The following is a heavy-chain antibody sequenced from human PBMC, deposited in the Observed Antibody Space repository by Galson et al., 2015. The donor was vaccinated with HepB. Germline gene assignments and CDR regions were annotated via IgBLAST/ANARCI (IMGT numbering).Heavy chain of an antibody. CDR3: ARTAAGASSYYYYYYMDV. Sequence: SLRLSCAASGFTFSSYAMHWVRQAPGKGLEWVAVISYDGSNKYYADSVKGRFTISRDNSKNTLYLQMDSLRAEDTAVYYCARTAAGASSYYYYYYMDVWGKGTTVTVSS. D-gene: IGHD6-13*01. CDR2: ISYDGSNK. V-gene: IGHV3-30-3*01. J-gene: IGHJ6*03. CDR1: GFTFSSYA.